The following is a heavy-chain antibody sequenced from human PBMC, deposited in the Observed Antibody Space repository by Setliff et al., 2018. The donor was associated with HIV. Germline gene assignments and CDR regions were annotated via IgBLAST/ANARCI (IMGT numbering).Heavy chain of an antibody. D-gene: IGHD1-26*01. CDR3: ARARLQGIVTAVGPRDNCLDP. V-gene: IGHV1-18*01. CDR2: ISAYTGHT. Sequence: ASVKVSCKSSGYTFTTYGLSWVRQAPGQGPEWMGWISAYTGHTDYAPRLLGRVTMTTDTSTSTAYLELRSLTSDDTAVYYCARARLQGIVTAVGPRDNCLDPWGQGTRVTVSS. CDR1: GYTFTTYG. J-gene: IGHJ5*02.